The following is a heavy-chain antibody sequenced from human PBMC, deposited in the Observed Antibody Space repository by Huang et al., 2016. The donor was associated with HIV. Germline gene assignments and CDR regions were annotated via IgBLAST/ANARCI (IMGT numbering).Heavy chain of an antibody. Sequence: QLVESGGDSVQSGRSLRLSCRGCGFIFNDFAIKWFRQSPGKGVEWIGLVRSKAFGGAARSAPSVKDRFTVSRDEAKNVAFLQMDNLQVDDTAIYYCSPSGDDYFYFYMDVWGNGTTVIVS. CDR3: SPSGDDYFYFYMDV. CDR2: VRSKAFGGAA. CDR1: GFIFNDFA. V-gene: IGHV3-49*03. J-gene: IGHJ6*03. D-gene: IGHD4-17*01.